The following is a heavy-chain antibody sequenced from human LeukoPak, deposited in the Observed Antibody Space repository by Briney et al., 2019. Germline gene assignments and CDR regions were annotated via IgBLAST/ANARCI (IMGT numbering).Heavy chain of an antibody. Sequence: ETLSLTCAVYGGSFSGYYWSWIRQPPGKGLEWVSAISGSGGSTYYADSVKGRFTISGDNSKNTLYLQMNSLRAEDTAVYYCAKDLDYSSHPNYFDYWGQGTLVTVSS. V-gene: IGHV3-23*01. D-gene: IGHD6-19*01. CDR1: GGSFSGYY. CDR2: ISGSGGST. J-gene: IGHJ4*02. CDR3: AKDLDYSSHPNYFDY.